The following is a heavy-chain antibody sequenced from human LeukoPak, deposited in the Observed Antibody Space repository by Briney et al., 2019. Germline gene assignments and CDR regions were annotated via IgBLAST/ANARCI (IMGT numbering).Heavy chain of an antibody. D-gene: IGHD2-21*01. V-gene: IGHV3-30*02. Sequence: GGSLRLSCAASGFTFNRRGMHWVRQAAGKGMEWVAFIRYDGGENFYADFAKGRFTISRDNSKNTLCVQLNTLRAEDTALYYCAKDGDDCIDYWGPGTLVTVAS. J-gene: IGHJ4*02. CDR3: AKDGDDCIDY. CDR2: IRYDGGEN. CDR1: GFTFNRRG.